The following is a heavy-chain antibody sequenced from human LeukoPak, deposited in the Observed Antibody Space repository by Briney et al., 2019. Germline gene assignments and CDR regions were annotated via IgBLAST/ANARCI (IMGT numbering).Heavy chain of an antibody. Sequence: GGSLRLSCAASGFTFSSYEMKWVRQAPGKGLEWVSYISSSGSTIYYAGSVKGRFTISRDNAKNSLYLQMNSLRAEDTAVYYCAELGITMIGGVWGKGTTVTISS. J-gene: IGHJ6*04. CDR2: ISSSGSTI. D-gene: IGHD3-10*02. CDR1: GFTFSSYE. V-gene: IGHV3-48*03. CDR3: AELGITMIGGV.